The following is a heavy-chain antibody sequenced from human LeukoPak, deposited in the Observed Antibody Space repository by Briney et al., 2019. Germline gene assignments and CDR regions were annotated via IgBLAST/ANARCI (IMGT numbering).Heavy chain of an antibody. CDR3: TRRHGTGWPYYFDY. V-gene: IGHV3-7*01. Sequence: GGSLRLSCAASGFTFRSYWMSWVRQTPGKGLEWVANIKQDGSEKYYVDSVKGRFTISRDNAKNSLYLQMNSLRAEDTAVYYCTRRHGTGWPYYFDYWGQGTLVTVSS. D-gene: IGHD6-19*01. CDR1: GFTFRSYW. J-gene: IGHJ4*02. CDR2: IKQDGSEK.